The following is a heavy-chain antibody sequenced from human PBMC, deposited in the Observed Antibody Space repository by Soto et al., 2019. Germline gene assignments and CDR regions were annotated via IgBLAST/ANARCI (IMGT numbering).Heavy chain of an antibody. CDR3: TKDDCTLTSCYGY. CDR1: GFTFSNYG. D-gene: IGHD2-2*01. J-gene: IGHJ4*02. CDR2: ISYDGRNQ. V-gene: IGHV3-30*18. Sequence: QVQLVESGGGVVQPGRSLRLSCAASGFTFSNYGLHWVRQAPGKGLEWVAAISYDGRNQYYADSVKGRFTISRDSSKSTLFLQMSSLRAVDTAVYYCTKDDCTLTSCYGYWGQGTLVTVSS.